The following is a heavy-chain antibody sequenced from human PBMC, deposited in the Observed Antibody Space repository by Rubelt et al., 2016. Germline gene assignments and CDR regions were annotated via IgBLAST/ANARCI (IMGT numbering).Heavy chain of an antibody. CDR2: FNSNGGST. V-gene: IGHV1-46*03. CDR3: AREDAFSGGRRWYFDY. Sequence: QVQLVQSGGEVKKPGASLKVSCKTSGYTFTSYAMHWVRQAPGQRLEWMGIFNSNGGSTTYAQKFQGRVTMTRDTSTSTVYMDLGGLRSNATAVDYCAREDAFSGGRRWYFDYWGQGTLVTVSS. CDR1: GYTFTSYA. D-gene: IGHD2-15*01. J-gene: IGHJ4*02.